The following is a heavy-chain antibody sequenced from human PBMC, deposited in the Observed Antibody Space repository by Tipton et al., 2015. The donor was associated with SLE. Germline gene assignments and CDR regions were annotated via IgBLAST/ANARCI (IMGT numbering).Heavy chain of an antibody. CDR3: ARDGRSGSYHDY. J-gene: IGHJ4*02. D-gene: IGHD1-26*01. Sequence: GLVKPSETLSLMCTVSGVSISSHYWTWIRQPAGKGLEWIGHIYTSGSTNYNPSLKSRVTISVDTSKNQFSLKLSSVTAADTAVYYCARDGRSGSYHDYWGQGTLVTVSS. CDR2: IYTSGST. V-gene: IGHV4-4*07. CDR1: GVSISSHY.